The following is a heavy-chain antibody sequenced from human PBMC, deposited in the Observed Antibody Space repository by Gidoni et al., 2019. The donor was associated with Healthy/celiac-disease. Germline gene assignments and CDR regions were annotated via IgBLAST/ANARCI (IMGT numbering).Heavy chain of an antibody. J-gene: IGHJ6*02. V-gene: IGHV3-21*01. Sequence: EVQLVESGGGLVKPGGSLRLSCAASGFTFSSYSMNWVRQAPGKGLEWVSSISSSSSYIYYADSVKGRFTISRDNAKNSLYLQMNSLRAEDTAVYYCARDLGSSSSLGMDVWGQGTTVTVSS. D-gene: IGHD6-6*01. CDR3: ARDLGSSSSLGMDV. CDR2: ISSSSSYI. CDR1: GFTFSSYS.